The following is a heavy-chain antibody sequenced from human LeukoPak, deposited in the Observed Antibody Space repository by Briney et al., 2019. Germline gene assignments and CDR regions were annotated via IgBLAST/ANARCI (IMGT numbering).Heavy chain of an antibody. CDR2: ISSSSSTI. D-gene: IGHD3-10*01. J-gene: IGHJ4*02. CDR1: GFTFSSYG. Sequence: GGSLRLSCAASGFTFSSYGMHWVRQAPGKGLEWVSYISSSSSTIYYADSVKGRFTISRDNAKNSLYLQMNSLRAEDTAVYYCARNYGSGSYGPFDYWGQGTLVTVSS. V-gene: IGHV3-48*01. CDR3: ARNYGSGSYGPFDY.